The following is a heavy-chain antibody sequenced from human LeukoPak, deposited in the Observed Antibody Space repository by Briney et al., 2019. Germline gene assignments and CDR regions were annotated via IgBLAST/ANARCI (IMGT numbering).Heavy chain of an antibody. D-gene: IGHD3-9*01. J-gene: IGHJ5*02. CDR2: TYYRSKWYN. CDR1: GDSVSDNSAA. CDR3: ARALTGYSWNWFDP. V-gene: IGHV6-1*01. Sequence: SQTLSLTCAISGDSVSDNSAAWNWIRQSPSRGLEWLGRTYYRSKWYNDYAVSVKSRITINPDTAKNQFSLQLNSVTPEDTAVYFCARALTGYSWNWFDPWGQGTLVTVSS.